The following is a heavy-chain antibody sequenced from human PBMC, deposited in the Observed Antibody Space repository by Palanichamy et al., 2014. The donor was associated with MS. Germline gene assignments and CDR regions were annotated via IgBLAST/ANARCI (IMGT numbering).Heavy chain of an antibody. CDR1: GGIFTTYT. Sequence: QVQLVQSGAEVRSPGSSVKVSCKASGGIFTTYTINWVRQAPGQGLEWMGGIIPILITANYAQDFVDRVKISADESTTTAYLEVSSLRFEDTALYFCARNSGERPHDAFDIWGQGTMVTVSS. D-gene: IGHD4/OR15-4a*01. V-gene: IGHV1-69*13. J-gene: IGHJ3*02. CDR3: ARNSGERPHDAFDI. CDR2: IIPILITA.